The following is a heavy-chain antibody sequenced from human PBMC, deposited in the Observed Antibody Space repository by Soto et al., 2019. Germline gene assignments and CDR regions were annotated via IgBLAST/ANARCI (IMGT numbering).Heavy chain of an antibody. V-gene: IGHV4-59*01. J-gene: IGHJ4*02. CDR2: IHYSGTT. D-gene: IGHD6-13*01. CDR1: GGSMRNYF. CDR3: AAGEARSRNLAPYYLDF. Sequence: NLSETLSLTCTVSGGSMRNYFWTWIRQPPGKGLEWIGYIHYSGTTSFFPSYNPSLRSRVTISEDTSKNQFSLKLLSVTTADTAVYFCAAGEARSRNLAPYYLDFWGQGTLVTVSS.